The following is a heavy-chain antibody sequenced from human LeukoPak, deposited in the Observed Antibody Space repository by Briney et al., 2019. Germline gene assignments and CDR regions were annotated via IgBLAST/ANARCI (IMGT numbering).Heavy chain of an antibody. D-gene: IGHD1-26*01. J-gene: IGHJ3*02. CDR2: IYNSGST. V-gene: IGHV4-59*08. Sequence: SETLSLTCTVSGGPISSNYWSWIRQPPGKGLEWIGYIYNSGSTNYNPSLKSRVTISVDTSKNQFSLKLNSVTAADTAVYYCARQGGSFAFDIWGQGTMVTVSS. CDR3: ARQGGSFAFDI. CDR1: GGPISSNY.